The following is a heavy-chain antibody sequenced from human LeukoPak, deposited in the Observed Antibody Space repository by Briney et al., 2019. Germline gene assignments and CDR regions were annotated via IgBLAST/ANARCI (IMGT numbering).Heavy chain of an antibody. J-gene: IGHJ4*02. CDR1: GYTFTGYY. D-gene: IGHD4-17*01. CDR2: INPNSGGT. CDR3: ARDRGTVTIFDS. Sequence: GASVKVSCKASGYTFTGYYMHWVRQAPGQGLEWMGWINPNSGGTNYAQKFQGRVTMTRDTSISTAYMELSRLRSGDTAVYYCARDRGTVTIFDSWGQGILVTVST. V-gene: IGHV1-2*02.